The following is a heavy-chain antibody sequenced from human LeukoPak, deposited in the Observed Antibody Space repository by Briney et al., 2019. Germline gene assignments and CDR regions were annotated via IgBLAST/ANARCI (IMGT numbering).Heavy chain of an antibody. Sequence: PSETLSLTCAVYGGSFSDYYWSWIRQPPGKGLEWIGEISHSGSTNYNPSLTTRVTISLDTSKNQFSLKPTSVTAADTAMYYRARYGHHLLRGWWFDPWGQGTLVTVSS. V-gene: IGHV4-34*01. D-gene: IGHD2-15*01. CDR2: ISHSGST. CDR3: ARYGHHLLRGWWFDP. CDR1: GGSFSDYY. J-gene: IGHJ5*02.